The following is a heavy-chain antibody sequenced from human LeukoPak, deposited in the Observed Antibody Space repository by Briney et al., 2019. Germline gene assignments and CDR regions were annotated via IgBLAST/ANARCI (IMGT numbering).Heavy chain of an antibody. J-gene: IGHJ4*02. CDR3: ARERRWVRGVDY. CDR1: GFTFSSYS. Sequence: GGSLRLSCAASGFTFSSYSMNWVRQAPGKGLEWVSSISSSSSYIYYADSVKGRFTISRENAKNSLYLQMNRLRAGDTAVYYCARERRWVRGVDYWGQGTLVTVSS. D-gene: IGHD3-10*01. CDR2: ISSSSSYI. V-gene: IGHV3-21*01.